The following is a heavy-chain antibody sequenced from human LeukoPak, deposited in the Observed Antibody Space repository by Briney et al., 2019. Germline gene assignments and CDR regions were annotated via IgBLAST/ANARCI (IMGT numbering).Heavy chain of an antibody. V-gene: IGHV3-48*04. Sequence: GGSLRLSCAASGFSFSDYNMNWVRQAPGKGLEWVSYISSSGSTIYYADSVKGRFTISRDNAKNSLYLQMNSLRAEDTAVYYCAREWIQLWFDYWGQGTLVTVSS. CDR2: ISSSGSTI. CDR3: AREWIQLWFDY. CDR1: GFSFSDYN. D-gene: IGHD5-18*01. J-gene: IGHJ4*02.